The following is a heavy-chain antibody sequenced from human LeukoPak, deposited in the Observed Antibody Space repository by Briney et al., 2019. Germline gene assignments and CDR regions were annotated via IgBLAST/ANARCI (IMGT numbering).Heavy chain of an antibody. CDR3: ASRQSQWLVQYYFDY. CDR1: GGSISSSSYY. J-gene: IGHJ4*02. CDR2: IYYSGST. V-gene: IGHV4-39*01. Sequence: PSETLSLTCTVSGGSISSSSYYWGWIRQPPGKGLEWIGSIYYSGSTYYNPSIKSRVTISVDTSKNQFSLKLSSVTAADTAVYYCASRQSQWLVQYYFDYWGQGTLVTVSS. D-gene: IGHD6-19*01.